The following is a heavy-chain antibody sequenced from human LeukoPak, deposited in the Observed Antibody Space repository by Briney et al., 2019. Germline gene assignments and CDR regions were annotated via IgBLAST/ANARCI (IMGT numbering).Heavy chain of an antibody. CDR1: GYTFTSYY. CDR3: ARDRNGGYDSPGYFDY. V-gene: IGHV1-46*01. CDR2: INPSGGST. Sequence: GASVKVSCKASGYTFTSYYMHWVRQAPGQGLEWMGIINPSGGSTSYAQKFQGRVTMTRDTSTSTVYMELSSLRSEDTAVYYCARDRNGGYDSPGYFDYWGQGTLVTVSS. D-gene: IGHD5-12*01. J-gene: IGHJ4*02.